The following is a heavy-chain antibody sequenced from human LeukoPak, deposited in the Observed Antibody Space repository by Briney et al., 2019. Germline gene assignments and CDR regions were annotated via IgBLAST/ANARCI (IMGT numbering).Heavy chain of an antibody. CDR1: GFSFSSHG. J-gene: IGHJ6*03. CDR3: AKNDILTGYHSHLYYYYMDV. CDR2: LSNDGDNK. V-gene: IGHV3-30*18. D-gene: IGHD3-9*01. Sequence: GGSLRLSCEASGFSFSSHGMHWVRQAPGKGLEWLALLSNDGDNKYYADSVKGRFTISRDNSKNTLYLQMNSLRAEDTAVYYCAKNDILTGYHSHLYYYYMDVWGKGTTVTVSS.